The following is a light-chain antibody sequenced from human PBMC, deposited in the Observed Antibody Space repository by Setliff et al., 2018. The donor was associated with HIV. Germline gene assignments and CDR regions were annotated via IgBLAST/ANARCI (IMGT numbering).Light chain of an antibody. Sequence: EIVLTQSPGTLSLSPGERATLSCRASQSINNNYLGWYQQKPGQAPRLFIFGASHRATGIPDRFSASGSGTDFTLTISRLEPEDFAVYYCQQYGNSPRLTFGGGPRWIS. V-gene: IGKV3-20*01. J-gene: IGKJ4*01. CDR1: QSINNNY. CDR3: QQYGNSPRLT. CDR2: GAS.